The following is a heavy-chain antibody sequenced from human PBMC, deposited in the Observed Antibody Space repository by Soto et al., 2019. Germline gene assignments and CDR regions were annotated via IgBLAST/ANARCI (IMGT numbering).Heavy chain of an antibody. J-gene: IGHJ1*01. D-gene: IGHD2-15*01. CDR1: GYSCSAYS. CDR2: VNPSGGST. Sequence: ASVKVSCRAAGYSCSAYSMHWVRQAPGQGLEWMGVVNPSGGSTNYAQKFQGRITMTRDTSTSTVYMDLSSLTSEDTAVYYCAREENCSDGICYSEYFQRWGQGTLVTVSS. CDR3: AREENCSDGICYSEYFQR. V-gene: IGHV1-46*01.